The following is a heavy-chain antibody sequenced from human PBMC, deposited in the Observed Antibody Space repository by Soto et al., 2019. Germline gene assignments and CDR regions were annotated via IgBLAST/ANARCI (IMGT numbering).Heavy chain of an antibody. CDR1: GGSISSYY. CDR3: ARDVGSGGFDY. J-gene: IGHJ4*02. D-gene: IGHD3-16*01. V-gene: IGHV4-59*01. Sequence: SETLSLTCTVSGGSISSYYWSWIRQPPGKGLEWIGYIHYRGSTNYNPSLTSRVTISVDTSKNQFSLNLNSVTAAVAAMYFCARDVGSGGFDYWGQGTLVTVSS. CDR2: IHYRGST.